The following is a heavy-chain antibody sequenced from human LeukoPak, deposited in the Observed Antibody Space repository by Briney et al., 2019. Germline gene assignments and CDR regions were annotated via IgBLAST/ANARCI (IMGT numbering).Heavy chain of an antibody. CDR1: GGTFSSYA. J-gene: IGHJ6*02. CDR2: INPSGGST. D-gene: IGHD1-14*01. Sequence: GASVKVSCKASGGTFSSYAISWVRQAPGQGLEWMGIINPSGGSTSYAQKFQGRVTMTRDTSTSTVYMELSSLRSEDTAVYYCASCPWEPHPYGMDVWGQGTTVTVSS. V-gene: IGHV1-46*01. CDR3: ASCPWEPHPYGMDV.